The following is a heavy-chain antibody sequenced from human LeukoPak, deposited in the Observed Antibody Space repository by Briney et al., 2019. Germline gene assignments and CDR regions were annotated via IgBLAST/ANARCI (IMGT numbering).Heavy chain of an antibody. CDR2: LDYSGST. Sequence: SETLSLTCTVSGGSISSYYWTWIRQPPGKGLEWIGYLDYSGSTKYNPSLKSRVTTSVDTSKNQFSLKLNSVTAADTAVYYCARRHVQYSSSSDPYYFDYWGQGTLVTVSS. V-gene: IGHV4-59*01. CDR3: ARRHVQYSSSSDPYYFDY. CDR1: GGSISSYY. D-gene: IGHD6-6*01. J-gene: IGHJ4*02.